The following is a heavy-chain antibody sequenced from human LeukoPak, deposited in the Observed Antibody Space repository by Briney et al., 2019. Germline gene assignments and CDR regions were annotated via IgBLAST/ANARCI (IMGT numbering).Heavy chain of an antibody. Sequence: GGSLRLSCAASGFTFSDYYMSWIRQAAGKGLEWVSYISSSGSTIYYADSVKGRFTISRDNAKNSLYLQMNILRAEDTAVYYCARVGIQLWFPYYFDYWGQGTLVTVSS. V-gene: IGHV3-11*01. CDR2: ISSSGSTI. D-gene: IGHD5-18*01. CDR3: ARVGIQLWFPYYFDY. J-gene: IGHJ4*02. CDR1: GFTFSDYY.